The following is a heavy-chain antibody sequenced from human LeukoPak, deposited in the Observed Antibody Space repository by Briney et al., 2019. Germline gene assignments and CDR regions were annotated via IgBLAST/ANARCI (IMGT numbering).Heavy chain of an antibody. CDR2: RSIYNGNT. J-gene: IGHJ4*02. CDR3: ARGGPFPSSSSSREYYLDY. D-gene: IGHD6-6*01. V-gene: IGHV1-18*01. CDR1: GYDFINYG. Sequence: GASVKVSCKASGYDFINYGISWVRQAPGQGLEWMGWRSIYNGNTDYKLQGRVTMTTDTSTNTAYMKVRSLRSDDTAVYYCARGGPFPSSSSSREYYLDYWGQGTLVTVSS.